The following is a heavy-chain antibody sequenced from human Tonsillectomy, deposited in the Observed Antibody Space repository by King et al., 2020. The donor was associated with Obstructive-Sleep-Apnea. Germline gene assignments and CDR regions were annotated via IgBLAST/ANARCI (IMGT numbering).Heavy chain of an antibody. Sequence: VQLVASGGGVGQPGRSLRRSCAASGFTFSSYGMHWVRQAPGKGLEVGAGIWYYGSNKYYADVVKCRFTFSRDNSKNPLYLQMNSLRAEETAVYYCAKDLGCSSTSCYEAPNYYYYGMDVWGQGTTVTVSS. J-gene: IGHJ6*02. CDR2: IWYYGSNK. CDR1: GFTFSSYG. CDR3: AKDLGCSSTSCYEAPNYYYYGMDV. D-gene: IGHD2-2*01. V-gene: IGHV3-33*06.